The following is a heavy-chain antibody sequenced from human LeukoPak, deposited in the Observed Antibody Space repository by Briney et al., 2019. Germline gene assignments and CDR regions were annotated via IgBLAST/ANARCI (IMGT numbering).Heavy chain of an antibody. CDR3: AKDPIAARRTGYYFDY. D-gene: IGHD6-6*01. V-gene: IGHV3-23*01. J-gene: IGHJ4*02. CDR1: GFTFSTYS. CDR2: ISGSGGST. Sequence: PGGSLRLSCAASGFTFSTYSMNWLRLAPGKGLEWVSAISGSGGSTYYADSVKGRFTISRDNSKNTLYLQMNSLRAEDTAVYYCAKDPIAARRTGYYFDYWGQGTLVTVSS.